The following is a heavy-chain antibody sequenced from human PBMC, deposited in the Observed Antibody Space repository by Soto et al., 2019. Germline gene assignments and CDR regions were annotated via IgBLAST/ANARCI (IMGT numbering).Heavy chain of an antibody. J-gene: IGHJ3*02. Sequence: GESLKISCKGSGYSFTSYWIGWVRQMPGKGLEWMGIIYPGDSDTRYSPSFQGQVTISADKSISTAYLRWSSLKASDTAMYYCASRGNKCSGGSCYGAFDIWGQGTMVTVSS. V-gene: IGHV5-51*01. D-gene: IGHD2-15*01. CDR1: GYSFTSYW. CDR3: ASRGNKCSGGSCYGAFDI. CDR2: IYPGDSDT.